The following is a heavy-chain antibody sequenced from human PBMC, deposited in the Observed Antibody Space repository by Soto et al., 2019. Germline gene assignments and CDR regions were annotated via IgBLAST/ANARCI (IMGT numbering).Heavy chain of an antibody. CDR3: ARASFGVVIWFDP. CDR2: INHSGST. CDR1: GGSISSYY. Sequence: SETLSLTCTVSGGSISSYYWSWIRQPPGKGLEWIGEINHSGSTNYNPSLKSGVTISVDTSKNQFSLKLSSVTAADTAVYYCARASFGVVIWFDPWGQGTLVTVSS. D-gene: IGHD3-3*01. J-gene: IGHJ5*02. V-gene: IGHV4-34*01.